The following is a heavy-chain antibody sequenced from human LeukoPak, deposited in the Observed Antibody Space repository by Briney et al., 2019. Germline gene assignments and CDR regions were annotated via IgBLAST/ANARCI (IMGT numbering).Heavy chain of an antibody. Sequence: GGSLRPSCAASGFTFSSYSMNWVRQAPGKGLEWVSSISSSSSYIYYADSVKGRFTISRDNAKNSLYLQMNSPRAEDTAVYYCAREAWFRPTPYYYGMDVWGQGTTVTVSS. V-gene: IGHV3-21*01. J-gene: IGHJ6*02. CDR1: GFTFSSYS. CDR2: ISSSSSYI. CDR3: AREAWFRPTPYYYGMDV. D-gene: IGHD3-10*01.